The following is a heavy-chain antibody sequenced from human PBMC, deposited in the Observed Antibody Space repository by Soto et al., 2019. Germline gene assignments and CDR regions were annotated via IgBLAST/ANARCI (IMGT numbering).Heavy chain of an antibody. CDR3: VKVRAYCGGDCYYDAFDI. V-gene: IGHV3-64D*08. CDR1: GFTFSSYA. J-gene: IGHJ3*02. CDR2: ISSNGGST. Sequence: GGSLRLSCSASGFTFSSYAMHWVRQAPGKGLEYVSAISSNGGSTYYADSVKGRFTISRDNSKNTLYLQMSSLRAEDTAVYYCVKVRAYCGGDCYYDAFDIWGQGTMVTVSS. D-gene: IGHD2-21*02.